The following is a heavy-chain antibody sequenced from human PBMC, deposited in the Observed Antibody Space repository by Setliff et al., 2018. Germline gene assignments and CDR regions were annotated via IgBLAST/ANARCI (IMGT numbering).Heavy chain of an antibody. D-gene: IGHD3-3*01. J-gene: IGHJ4*02. Sequence: ASVKVSCKASGYTFTSYGISWVRQAPGQGLEWMGWISAYNGNTNYAQKLQGRVTMTEDTSTDTAYMELSSLRSEDTAVYYCASSRDYNFWSGYYSPLDYWGQGTLVTVSS. CDR3: ASSRDYNFWSGYYSPLDY. V-gene: IGHV1-18*01. CDR1: GYTFTSYG. CDR2: ISAYNGNT.